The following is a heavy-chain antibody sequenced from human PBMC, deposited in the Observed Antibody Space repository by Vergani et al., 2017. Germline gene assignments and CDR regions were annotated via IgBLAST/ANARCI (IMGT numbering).Heavy chain of an antibody. CDR2: IIPIFGTA. D-gene: IGHD3-10*01. Sequence: QVQLVQSGAEVKKPGSSVKVSCKASGGTFSSYAISWVRQAPGQGLEWMGGIIPIFGTANYAQKFQGRVTITADESTSTAYMELSSLRSEDTAVYYGAGGMVREVIMIMEYGMDGWGQGTTVTVSS. V-gene: IGHV1-69*12. CDR3: AGGMVREVIMIMEYGMDG. J-gene: IGHJ6*01. CDR1: GGTFSSYA.